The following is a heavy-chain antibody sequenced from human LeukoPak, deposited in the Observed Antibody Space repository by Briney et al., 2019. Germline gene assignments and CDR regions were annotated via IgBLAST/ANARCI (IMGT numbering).Heavy chain of an antibody. CDR1: GLTFSSFG. Sequence: PGGSLRLSCAASGLTFSSFGMHWVRQAPGKGLEWVAVTSFDGGNKHYADSVKGRFTISRDNSKNTLYLQMNTLRVEDTAVYYCAKVLAPPYYDFWSGYYRDYYYGMDVWGQGTTVTVSS. D-gene: IGHD3-3*01. CDR3: AKVLAPPYYDFWSGYYRDYYYGMDV. CDR2: TSFDGGNK. V-gene: IGHV3-30*18. J-gene: IGHJ6*02.